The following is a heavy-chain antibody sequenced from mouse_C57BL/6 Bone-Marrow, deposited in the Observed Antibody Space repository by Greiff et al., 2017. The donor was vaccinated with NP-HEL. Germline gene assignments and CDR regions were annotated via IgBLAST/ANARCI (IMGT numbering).Heavy chain of an antibody. CDR2: IYPRSGNT. Sequence: VQLQQSGAELARPGASVKLSCKASGYTFTSYGISWVKQRTGQGLEWIGEIYPRSGNTYYNEKFKGKATLTADKSSSPAYMELRRLTSEDSAVYFCARALFITTVVGFDYWGQGTTLTVSS. J-gene: IGHJ2*01. CDR1: GYTFTSYG. CDR3: ARALFITTVVGFDY. V-gene: IGHV1-81*01. D-gene: IGHD1-1*01.